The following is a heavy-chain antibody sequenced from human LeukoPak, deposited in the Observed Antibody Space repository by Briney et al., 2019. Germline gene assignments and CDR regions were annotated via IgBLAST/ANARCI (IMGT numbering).Heavy chain of an antibody. J-gene: IGHJ4*02. CDR1: GFTFSSYA. V-gene: IGHV3-30*04. CDR3: AKVAKYYYGSETYYFFEH. Sequence: PGGSLRLSCAASGFTFSSYAMHWVRQAPGKGLEWVAVISYDGSNKYYADSVKGRFTISGDNAKNSLYLQMNSLRVEDTAVYYCAKVAKYYYGSETYYFFEHWGQGTPVTASS. D-gene: IGHD3-10*01. CDR2: ISYDGSNK.